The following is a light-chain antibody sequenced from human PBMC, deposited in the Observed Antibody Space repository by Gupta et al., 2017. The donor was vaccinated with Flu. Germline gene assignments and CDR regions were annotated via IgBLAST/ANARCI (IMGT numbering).Light chain of an antibody. CDR3: QQYDDLPLT. Sequence: PSSLSASVGDRVSITCQASQDIGNFLNWYQQIPGKAPELLIYDASNLETGVPSRFSGGGSGTEFTFTITSLQPEDLAIYYCQQYDDLPLTFGGGTKVEIK. CDR1: QDIGNF. CDR2: DAS. V-gene: IGKV1-33*01. J-gene: IGKJ4*01.